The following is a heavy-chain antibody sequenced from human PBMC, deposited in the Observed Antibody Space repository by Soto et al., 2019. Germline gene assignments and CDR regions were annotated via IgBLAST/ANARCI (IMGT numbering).Heavy chain of an antibody. CDR3: ATQWAGGNSGYYYYGMGV. Sequence: GESLKISCKGSGYSFTSYWISWVRQMPGKGLEWMGRIDPSDSYTNYSPSFQGHVSISADKSISTAYLQWSSLKASDTAMYYCATQWAGGNSGYYYYGMGVWGQGTTVTVSS. V-gene: IGHV5-10-1*01. CDR2: IDPSDSYT. J-gene: IGHJ6*02. CDR1: GYSFTSYW. D-gene: IGHD2-21*02.